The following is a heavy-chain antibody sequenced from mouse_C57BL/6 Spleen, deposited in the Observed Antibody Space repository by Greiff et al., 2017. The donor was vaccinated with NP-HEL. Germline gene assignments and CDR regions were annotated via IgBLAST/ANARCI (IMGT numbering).Heavy chain of an antibody. J-gene: IGHJ3*01. CDR1: GYTFTEYT. CDR3: ARHEDTYYDYDGWFAY. D-gene: IGHD2-4*01. CDR2: FYPGSGSI. Sequence: VQLQQSGAELVKPGASVKLSCKASGYTFTEYTIHWVKQRSGQGLEWIGWFYPGSGSIKYNEKFKDKATLTADKSSSTVYMELSRLTSEDSAVYCCARHEDTYYDYDGWFAYWGQGTLVTVSA. V-gene: IGHV1-62-2*01.